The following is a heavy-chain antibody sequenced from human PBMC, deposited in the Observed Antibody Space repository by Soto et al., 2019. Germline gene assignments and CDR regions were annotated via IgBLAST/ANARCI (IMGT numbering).Heavy chain of an antibody. Sequence: QVQLVQSGAEVKKPGSSVKVSCKASGGTFSSYAISWVRQAPGQGLEWMGGIIPIFGTANYAQKFQGRVTITADESTSTAYMELSSLRSEDTAVYYCAREISGQLFYPDRGNNWFDPWGQGTLVTVSS. D-gene: IGHD6-6*01. J-gene: IGHJ5*02. CDR1: GGTFSSYA. V-gene: IGHV1-69*01. CDR2: IIPIFGTA. CDR3: AREISGQLFYPDRGNNWFDP.